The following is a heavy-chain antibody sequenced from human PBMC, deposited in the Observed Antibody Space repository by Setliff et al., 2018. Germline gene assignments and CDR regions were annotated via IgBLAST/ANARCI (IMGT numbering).Heavy chain of an antibody. V-gene: IGHV4-61*02. CDR1: GGSISSGTYY. CDR2: LHTSGSI. Sequence: SETLSLTSTVSGGSISSGTYYWSWIRQPAGKGLEWIGRLHTSGSIDYNPSLKSRVTISVDTSKNQFSLRLRSVTAADTAVYFCARDNTMVGATDYWGLGTLVTVSS. CDR3: ARDNTMVGATDY. J-gene: IGHJ4*02. D-gene: IGHD1-26*01.